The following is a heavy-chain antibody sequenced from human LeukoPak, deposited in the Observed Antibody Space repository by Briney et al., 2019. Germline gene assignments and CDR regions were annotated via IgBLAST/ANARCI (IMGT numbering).Heavy chain of an antibody. D-gene: IGHD6-13*01. CDR3: ARDKSRVLDY. Sequence: SQTLSLTCAISGDSVSSNSVAWNWIRQSPSRGLEWLGRTYYRSQWYNDYGVSVKSRITINPDTSKNQFSLQVDSVTPEDTAVYYCARDKSRVLDYWGQGTLVTVSS. CDR1: GDSVSSNSVA. J-gene: IGHJ4*02. V-gene: IGHV6-1*01. CDR2: TYYRSQWYN.